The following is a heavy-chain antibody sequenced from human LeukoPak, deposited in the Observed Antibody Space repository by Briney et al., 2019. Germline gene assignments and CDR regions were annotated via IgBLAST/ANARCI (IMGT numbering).Heavy chain of an antibody. D-gene: IGHD1-26*01. CDR1: GFTFSSFN. CDR2: ITSSGTHI. CDR3: ARDPYSGNYVNDYYYYMDV. Sequence: PGGSLRLSCAASGFTFSSFNMNSVRQAPGKAMEWVSSITSSGTHIFYADSVRGRFTISRDNAKNSLYLQMDSLGPDDTAVYYCARDPYSGNYVNDYYYYMDVWGKGTTVTISS. V-gene: IGHV3-21*01. J-gene: IGHJ6*03.